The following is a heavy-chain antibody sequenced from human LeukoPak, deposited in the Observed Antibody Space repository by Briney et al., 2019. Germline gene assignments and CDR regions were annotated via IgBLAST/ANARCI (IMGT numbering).Heavy chain of an antibody. D-gene: IGHD3-10*01. CDR3: AMSNGYGLIDI. Sequence: SETLSLTCTVSGGSISTSNYYWGWIRQPPGKGLEWIGNIFYSGSTYYNPSLKSRVTISVDTSRNQFSLRLNSVTAADTAVYYCAMSNGYGLIDISGQGTMVTVSS. CDR1: GGSISTSNYY. CDR2: IFYSGST. J-gene: IGHJ3*02. V-gene: IGHV4-39*07.